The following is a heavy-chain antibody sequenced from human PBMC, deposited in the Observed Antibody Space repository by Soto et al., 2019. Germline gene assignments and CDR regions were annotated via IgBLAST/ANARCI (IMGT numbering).Heavy chain of an antibody. J-gene: IGHJ4*02. V-gene: IGHV1-46*01. D-gene: IGHD3-10*01. CDR2: INPSGGST. CDR3: ARKGSYRPFDY. CDR1: GYTFTSYY. Sequence: GASVKVSCKASGYTFTSYYMHWVRQAPGQGLEWMGIINPSGGSTSYAQKLQGRVTMTTDTSTSTAYMELRSLRSDDTAVYYCARKGSYRPFDYWGQGTLVTVSS.